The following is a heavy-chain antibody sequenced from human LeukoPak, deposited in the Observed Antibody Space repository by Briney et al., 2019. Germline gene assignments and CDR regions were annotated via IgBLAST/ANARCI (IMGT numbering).Heavy chain of an antibody. J-gene: IGHJ2*01. Sequence: SVKVSCKASGGTFSSYAISWVRQAPGQGLEWMGGIIPIFGTANYAQKFQGRVTITADESTSTAYMELSSLRSEDTAVYYCARDHLDILTGGSYWYFDLWGRGTLVTVSS. D-gene: IGHD3-9*01. CDR3: ARDHLDILTGGSYWYFDL. CDR2: IIPIFGTA. CDR1: GGTFSSYA. V-gene: IGHV1-69*13.